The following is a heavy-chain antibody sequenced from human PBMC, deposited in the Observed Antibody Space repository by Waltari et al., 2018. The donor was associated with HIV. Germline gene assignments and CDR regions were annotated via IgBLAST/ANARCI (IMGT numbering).Heavy chain of an antibody. CDR2: INHSGST. Sequence: QVQLQQWGAGLLKPSETLSLTCAVYGGSFSGYYWSWIRQPPGKGLEWIGEINHSGSTNYNPALKSRVTISVDTSKNQFSLKLSSVTAADTAVYYCASSMDNWNDGYAFDIWGQGTMVTVSS. CDR3: ASSMDNWNDGYAFDI. CDR1: GGSFSGYY. J-gene: IGHJ3*02. D-gene: IGHD1-1*01. V-gene: IGHV4-34*01.